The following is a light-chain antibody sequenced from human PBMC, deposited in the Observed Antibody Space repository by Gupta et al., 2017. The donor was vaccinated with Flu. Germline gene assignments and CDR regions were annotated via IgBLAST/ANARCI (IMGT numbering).Light chain of an antibody. CDR1: SFNIGSNT. CDR3: ATWDDNLNGWV. CDR2: NNN. V-gene: IGLV1-44*01. J-gene: IGLJ3*02. Sequence: SSFNIGSNTVNWYQQVPGTAPKLLIYNNNQRPSGVPDRFSGSKSGTSASLAISGLQSGDEGDYYCATWDDNLNGWVFGGGAKLTVL.